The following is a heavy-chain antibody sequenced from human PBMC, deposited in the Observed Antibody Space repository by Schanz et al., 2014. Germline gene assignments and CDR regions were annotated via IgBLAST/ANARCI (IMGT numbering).Heavy chain of an antibody. CDR2: MNPDSGNT. Sequence: VQLVQSGAEVKRPGASVRVSCKASGYTFTSYDFNWVRQAPGQGLEWMGWMNPDSGNTGYAQKFQGRVTRTRNTSISTAYMELSSLRSEDTAVYYCAREVGLYDRGWFDPWGQGTLVTVSS. V-gene: IGHV1-8*01. CDR1: GYTFTSYD. J-gene: IGHJ5*02. D-gene: IGHD3-22*01. CDR3: AREVGLYDRGWFDP.